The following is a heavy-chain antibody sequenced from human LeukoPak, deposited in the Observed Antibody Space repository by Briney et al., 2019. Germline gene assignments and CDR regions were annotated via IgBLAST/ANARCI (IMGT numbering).Heavy chain of an antibody. D-gene: IGHD6-13*01. J-gene: IGHJ6*03. Sequence: SETLSLTCTVSGGPISSYYWSWIRQPPGKGLEWIGYIYYSGSTNYNPSLKSRVTISVDTSKNQFSLKLSSVTAADTAVYYCARSGGSSWLYYYYYYMDVWGKGTTVTVSS. CDR1: GGPISSYY. CDR2: IYYSGST. CDR3: ARSGGSSWLYYYYYYMDV. V-gene: IGHV4-59*01.